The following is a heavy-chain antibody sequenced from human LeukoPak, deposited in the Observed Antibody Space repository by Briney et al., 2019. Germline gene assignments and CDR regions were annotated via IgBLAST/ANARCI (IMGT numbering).Heavy chain of an antibody. Sequence: PGGSLRLSCAASGFTVSSNYMSWVRQAPGKGLEWVANIKQDGSEKYYVDSVKGRFTISRDNSKNTLFLQMNRLRPEDAAVYYCAKAPVTTCRGAYCYPFDYWGQGTLVTVSS. CDR1: GFTVSSNY. V-gene: IGHV3-7*03. CDR2: IKQDGSEK. CDR3: AKAPVTTCRGAYCYPFDY. J-gene: IGHJ4*02. D-gene: IGHD2-21*01.